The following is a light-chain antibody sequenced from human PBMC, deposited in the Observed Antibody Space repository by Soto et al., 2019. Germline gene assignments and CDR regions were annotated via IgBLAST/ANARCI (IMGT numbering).Light chain of an antibody. V-gene: IGKV3-11*01. CDR1: QSVTNF. Sequence: EIVLTQSPATLSLSPGERATISCRVSQSVTNFLAWYQQKLGQAPRLLIYDASKRATGIPGRFSGSGSGTDFTLTIANLEPEDFAVYYCQQRSNWPLTFVGGTKVEIK. CDR3: QQRSNWPLT. CDR2: DAS. J-gene: IGKJ4*01.